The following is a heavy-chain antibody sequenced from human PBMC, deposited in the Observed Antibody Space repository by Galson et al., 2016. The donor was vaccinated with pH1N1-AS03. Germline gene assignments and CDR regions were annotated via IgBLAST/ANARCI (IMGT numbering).Heavy chain of an antibody. Sequence: SLRLSCATSGFTFSSYGMTWVRQAPGKGLEWVSSISVTGGSTYYADSVKGLFTISRDHSKNTLYLQMSSLRAEDTAVYYCAKDRSSWPPGWGSVDSWGQGTLVTVSS. D-gene: IGHD6-13*01. CDR3: AKDRSSWPPGWGSVDS. V-gene: IGHV3-23*01. CDR1: GFTFSSYG. CDR2: ISVTGGST. J-gene: IGHJ4*02.